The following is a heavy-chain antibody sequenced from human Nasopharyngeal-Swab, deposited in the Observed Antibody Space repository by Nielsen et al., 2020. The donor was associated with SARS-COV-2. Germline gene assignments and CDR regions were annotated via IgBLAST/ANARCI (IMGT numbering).Heavy chain of an antibody. CDR2: FDPEDGET. J-gene: IGHJ4*02. Sequence: WVRQAPGQGLEWMGGFDPEDGETIYAQKFQGRVTITADESTSTAYMELSSLRSEDTAVYYCASTGRELSNYFDYWGKGTLVTV. V-gene: IGHV1-24*01. CDR3: ASTGRELSNYFDY. D-gene: IGHD3-16*02.